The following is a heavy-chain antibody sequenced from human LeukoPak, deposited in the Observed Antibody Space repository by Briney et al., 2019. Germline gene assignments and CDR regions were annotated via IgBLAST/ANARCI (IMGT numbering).Heavy chain of an antibody. J-gene: IGHJ3*02. D-gene: IGHD2-15*01. CDR1: GYTFTHFA. CDR3: ARDGPRYCSGGSCWLGIFREASDAFDI. V-gene: IGHV1-3*04. Sequence: GASVKVSCKASGYTFTHFAVHWLRQAPRQRLEWMGWINTGNGYTEYSQTFQGRVTITRDTSASTAYMDLSSLRSEDTAVYYCARDGPRYCSGGSCWLGIFREASDAFDIWGQGTMVTVSS. CDR2: INTGNGYT.